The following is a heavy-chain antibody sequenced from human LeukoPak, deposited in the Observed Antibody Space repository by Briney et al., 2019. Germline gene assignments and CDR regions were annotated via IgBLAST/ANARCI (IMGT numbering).Heavy chain of an antibody. CDR2: IYPGDSDT. D-gene: IGHD5-18*01. V-gene: IGHV5-51*01. Sequence: GESLKISCKGSGYSFTSYWIGWVRQMPGKGLEWMGIIYPGDSDTRYSPSFQGQVTISADKSISTAYLQWSSLKASDTAMYYRARMEGQLWPNSPIPATGFDYWGQGTLVTVSS. CDR3: ARMEGQLWPNSPIPATGFDY. CDR1: GYSFTSYW. J-gene: IGHJ4*02.